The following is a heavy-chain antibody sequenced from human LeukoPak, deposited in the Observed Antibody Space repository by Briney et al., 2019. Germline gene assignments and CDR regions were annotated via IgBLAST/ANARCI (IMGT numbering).Heavy chain of an antibody. CDR1: GYTFTSYD. J-gene: IGHJ4*02. D-gene: IGHD1-26*01. Sequence: ASVKVSCKASGYTFTSYDINWVRQATGQGLEWMGWMNPNSNNTGYAQKFQGRVTITVNTSISTAYMELSSLRSEDTAVYYCARGTNSGSYAGYWGQGTLVTVSS. CDR2: MNPNSNNT. CDR3: ARGTNSGSYAGY. V-gene: IGHV1-8*03.